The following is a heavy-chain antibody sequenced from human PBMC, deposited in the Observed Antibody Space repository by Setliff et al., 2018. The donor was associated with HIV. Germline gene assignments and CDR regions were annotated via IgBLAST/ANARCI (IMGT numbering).Heavy chain of an antibody. CDR2: VVVGSVNT. V-gene: IGHV1-58*02. J-gene: IGHJ4*02. CDR3: VRGMTSYDSSGYSIPYYFDY. CDR1: GFTFTNFV. Sequence: SVKVSCKASGFTFTNFVMQWVRQARGQRLEWIGWVVVGSVNTDYAQKFQERVTITRDMSMSTSTAYMELSSLRSEDTAVYYCVRGMTSYDSSGYSIPYYFDYWGQGTLVTVSS. D-gene: IGHD3-22*01.